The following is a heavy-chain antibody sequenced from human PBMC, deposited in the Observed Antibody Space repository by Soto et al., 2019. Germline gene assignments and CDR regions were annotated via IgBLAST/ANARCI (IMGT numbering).Heavy chain of an antibody. V-gene: IGHV4-59*01. J-gene: IGHJ6*02. CDR2: IYYSGST. Sequence: PSETLSLTCPVSGGSISSYSWSWIRQPPGKGLEWIGYIYYSGSTNYNPSLKSRVTISVDTSKNQFSLKLSSVTAADTAVYYCARASSGWYDFNYYYYGMDVWGQGTTVTVSS. D-gene: IGHD6-19*01. CDR3: ARASSGWYDFNYYYYGMDV. CDR1: GGSISSYS.